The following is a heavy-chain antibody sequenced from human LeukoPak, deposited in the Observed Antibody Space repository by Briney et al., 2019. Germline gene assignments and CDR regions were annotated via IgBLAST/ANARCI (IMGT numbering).Heavy chain of an antibody. Sequence: PWGALQISFSAPGFTLRSHSMNSGPQAPGEGRERGFYISSSGDTIYYAESVKGRFTISRDNAKNSLYLQMNSLRDEDTALYYCASLPWDGYRRQIDYWGQGTLVTVSS. J-gene: IGHJ4*02. CDR3: ASLPWDGYRRQIDY. CDR2: ISSSGDTI. CDR1: GFTLRSHS. V-gene: IGHV3-48*02. D-gene: IGHD5-24*01.